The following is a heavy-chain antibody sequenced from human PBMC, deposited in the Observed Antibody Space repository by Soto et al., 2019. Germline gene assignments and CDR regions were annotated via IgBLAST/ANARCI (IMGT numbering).Heavy chain of an antibody. CDR2: ISSNGGST. D-gene: IGHD2-15*01. V-gene: IGHV3-64*01. J-gene: IGHJ4*02. CDR3: ARASGGNPYFDY. Sequence: GGSLRLSCAASGFTFSSYAMHWVRQAPGKGLEYVSAISSNGGSTYYANSVKGRFTMSRDNSKNTLYLQMGSLRAEDMAVYYCARASGGNPYFDYWGQGTLVTVSS. CDR1: GFTFSSYA.